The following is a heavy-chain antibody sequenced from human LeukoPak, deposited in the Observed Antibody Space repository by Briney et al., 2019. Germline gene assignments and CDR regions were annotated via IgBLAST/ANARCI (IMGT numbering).Heavy chain of an antibody. Sequence: GGSLRLSCAASGFTFSIYGMHWVRQAPGKGLEWVAAIGSDGRYKYSADSVRGRFTISRDNSKNTLDLHMNSLSTEDTAVYYCARDRALSDNRWSLDPWGQGILVTVSS. J-gene: IGHJ5*02. CDR1: GFTFSIYG. CDR2: IGSDGRYK. CDR3: ARDRALSDNRWSLDP. V-gene: IGHV3-33*01. D-gene: IGHD4-23*01.